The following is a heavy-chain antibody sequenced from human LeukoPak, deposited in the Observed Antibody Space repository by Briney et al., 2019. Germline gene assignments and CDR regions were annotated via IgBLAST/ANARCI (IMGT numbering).Heavy chain of an antibody. CDR2: IYYSGST. Sequence: SETLSLTCTVSGGSISSYYWSWIRQPPGKGLEWIGYIYYSGSTNYNPSLKSRATISVDTSKNQFSLRLSSVTAADTAVYYCARTDNSGYYFDSWGQGTLVTVSS. CDR3: ARTDNSGYYFDS. J-gene: IGHJ4*02. V-gene: IGHV4-59*12. CDR1: GGSISSYY. D-gene: IGHD3-22*01.